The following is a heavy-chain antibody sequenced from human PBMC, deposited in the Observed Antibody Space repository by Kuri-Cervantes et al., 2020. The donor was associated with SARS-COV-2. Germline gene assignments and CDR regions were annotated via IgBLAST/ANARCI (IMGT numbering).Heavy chain of an antibody. D-gene: IGHD3-16*02. Sequence: GGSLRLSCAASGFTFSDYYMNWVRQAPGKGLEWVSSISSSSTIYYADSVKGRFTISRDNAKSSLYLQMNSLRAEDTAVYYCARRRADYDYVWGSYRYAEGAFDIWGQGTMVTVSS. J-gene: IGHJ3*02. V-gene: IGHV3-69-1*01. CDR3: ARRRADYDYVWGSYRYAEGAFDI. CDR1: GFTFSDYY. CDR2: ISSSSTI.